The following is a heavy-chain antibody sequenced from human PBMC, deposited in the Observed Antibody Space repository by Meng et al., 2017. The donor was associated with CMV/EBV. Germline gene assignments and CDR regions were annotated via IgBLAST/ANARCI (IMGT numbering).Heavy chain of an antibody. CDR3: ARDYGSYYPLYYYYGMDV. Sequence: GALKISCAASGFTFDDYGMSWVRQAPGKGLEWVSGINWNGGSTGYADSVKGRFTISRDNAKNSLYLQMNSLRAEDTALYYCARDYGSYYPLYYYYGMDVWGQGTTVTVSS. V-gene: IGHV3-20*04. CDR1: GFTFDDYG. CDR2: INWNGGST. D-gene: IGHD1-26*01. J-gene: IGHJ6*02.